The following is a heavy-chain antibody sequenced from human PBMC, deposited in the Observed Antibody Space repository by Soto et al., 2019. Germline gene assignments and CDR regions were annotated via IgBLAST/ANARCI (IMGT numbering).Heavy chain of an antibody. CDR2: IIPILGTA. CDR1: GGTFSRQA. Sequence: QVQLLQSGAEVRKPGSSVKVSCKASGGTFSRQAISGVRQAPGQGLEGMGGIIPILGTANHAQKFQGRVTIIADESTSTVYMELSSLRSEDTAMYYCARGWGYDSNDYYYAYWGQGTLVIVSS. J-gene: IGHJ4*02. D-gene: IGHD3-22*01. V-gene: IGHV1-69*01. CDR3: ARGWGYDSNDYYYAY.